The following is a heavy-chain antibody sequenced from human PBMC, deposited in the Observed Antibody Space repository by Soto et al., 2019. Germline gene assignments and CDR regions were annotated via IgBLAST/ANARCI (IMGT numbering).Heavy chain of an antibody. CDR2: IYSGGNT. CDR3: AGVGNPNYS. Sequence: EVQLVESGGGLVQPGGSLRLSCAVSGFTVSSNYMSWVRQAPGKGLEWVSVIYSGGNTYYADSVKGRFTTSRHNSNNTLYLQMNSLRAEDTALYYCAGVGNPNYSWGQGTLVTVSS. D-gene: IGHD4-4*01. V-gene: IGHV3-53*04. J-gene: IGHJ4*02. CDR1: GFTVSSNY.